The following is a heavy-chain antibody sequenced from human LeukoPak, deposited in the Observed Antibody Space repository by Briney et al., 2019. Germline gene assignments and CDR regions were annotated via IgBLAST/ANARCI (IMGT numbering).Heavy chain of an antibody. Sequence: SETLSLTCTVSGGSISSYFWSWIRQPPGKGLEWIGYIYYSGSTNYNPSLKSRVTMSVETSKNQYSLKLSSVTAADTAVYYCARIDRAVAGTIDYWGQGTLVTVSS. V-gene: IGHV4-59*08. D-gene: IGHD6-19*01. CDR3: ARIDRAVAGTIDY. CDR1: GGSISSYF. J-gene: IGHJ4*02. CDR2: IYYSGST.